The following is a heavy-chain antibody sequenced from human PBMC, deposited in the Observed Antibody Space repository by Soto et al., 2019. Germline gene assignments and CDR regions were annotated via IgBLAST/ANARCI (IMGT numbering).Heavy chain of an antibody. V-gene: IGHV4-31*03. D-gene: IGHD2-21*02. CDR1: GGSVIRGAYY. J-gene: IGHJ4*02. CDR2: IYYSGST. Sequence: QVQLQESGPGLVKPSQTLSLTCTVSGGSVIRGAYYWSWIRQHPGKGLEWIGYIYYSGSTDYNPPLQRRVTLAXXSXKXPFSLKLGSVAAADTAVYYCAARPPQCGGDCYPFDYWGPGTLVTVSS. CDR3: AARPPQCGGDCYPFDY.